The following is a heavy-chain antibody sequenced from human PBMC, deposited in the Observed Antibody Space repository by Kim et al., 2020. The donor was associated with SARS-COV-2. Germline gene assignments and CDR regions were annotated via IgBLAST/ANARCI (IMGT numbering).Heavy chain of an antibody. Sequence: SETLSLTCAVYGGSFSGYYWSWIRQPPGKGLEWIGEINHSGSTNYNPSLKSRVTISVDTSKNQFSLKLSSVTAADTAVYYCARADTRWPYSSSWYGDGFDPWGQGTLVTVSS. V-gene: IGHV4-34*01. CDR2: INHSGST. J-gene: IGHJ5*02. CDR3: ARADTRWPYSSSWYGDGFDP. CDR1: GGSFSGYY. D-gene: IGHD6-13*01.